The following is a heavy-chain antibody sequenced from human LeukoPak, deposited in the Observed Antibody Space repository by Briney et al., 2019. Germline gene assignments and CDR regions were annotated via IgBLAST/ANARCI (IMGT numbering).Heavy chain of an antibody. CDR1: GFTFSSHT. Sequence: GGSLRLSCAPSGFTFSSHTMTWVRQAPGKGLEWVSAIRGSGGSTYYADSVQGRFTISRDNSKNTLYLQMNSLRAEDTAVYYCVSDSNYNYWGQGTLVTVSS. V-gene: IGHV3-23*01. CDR2: IRGSGGST. J-gene: IGHJ4*02. D-gene: IGHD4-11*01. CDR3: VSDSNYNY.